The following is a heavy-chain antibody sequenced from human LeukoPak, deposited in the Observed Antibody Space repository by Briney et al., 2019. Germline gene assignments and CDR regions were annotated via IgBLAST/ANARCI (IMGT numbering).Heavy chain of an antibody. CDR1: GYTFTSYA. CDR2: VDPEDGET. D-gene: IGHD2-2*01. V-gene: IGHV1-69-2*01. Sequence: GASVKVSCKASGYTFTSYAMNWVRQAPGQGLEWMGRVDPEDGETIYAEKFQGRVTITADTSTDTAYMELSSLRSEDTAVYYCATRTGLIPAATTGYWYFDLWGRGTLVTVSS. J-gene: IGHJ2*01. CDR3: ATRTGLIPAATTGYWYFDL.